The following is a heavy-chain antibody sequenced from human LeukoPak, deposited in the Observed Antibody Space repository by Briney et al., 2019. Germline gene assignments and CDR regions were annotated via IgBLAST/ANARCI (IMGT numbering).Heavy chain of an antibody. CDR3: ARDSGRRAAAPDAFDI. CDR2: INPNSGGT. V-gene: IGHV1-2*02. Sequence: ASVKVSCQASGYTFTGYYMHWARQAPGQGLEWMGWINPNSGGTNYAQKFQGRVTMTRDTSISTAYMELSRLRSDNTAVYYCARDSGRRAAAPDAFDIWGQGTMVTVSS. D-gene: IGHD6-13*01. CDR1: GYTFTGYY. J-gene: IGHJ3*02.